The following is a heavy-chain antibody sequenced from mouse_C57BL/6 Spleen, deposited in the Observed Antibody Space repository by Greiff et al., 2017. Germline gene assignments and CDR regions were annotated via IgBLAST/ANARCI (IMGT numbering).Heavy chain of an antibody. CDR2: INPNNGGT. Sequence: EVQLQQSGPELVKPGASVKISCKASGYTFTDYYMNWVKQSHGKSLEWIGDINPNNGGTSYNQKFKGKATLTVDKSSSTAYMELRSLTSEDSAVYYCARSGSTTTLFDVWGTGTTVTVSS. CDR3: ARSGSTTTLFDV. CDR1: GYTFTDYY. D-gene: IGHD1-1*01. J-gene: IGHJ1*03. V-gene: IGHV1-26*01.